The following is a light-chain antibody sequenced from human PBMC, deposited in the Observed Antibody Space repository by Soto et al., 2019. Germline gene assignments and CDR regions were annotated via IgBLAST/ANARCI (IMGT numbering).Light chain of an antibody. CDR3: QQANSFPPT. V-gene: IGKV1-12*01. J-gene: IGKJ2*01. CDR2: AAS. Sequence: DIQMTQSPSSVAASVGDRVTITCRASQGISNWLAWYQQKPGKAPNLLIFAASSLQSGVPSRFSGSGSGTDFTLTISDLQPEDFSTYYCQQANSFPPTFGQGTKLEIK. CDR1: QGISNW.